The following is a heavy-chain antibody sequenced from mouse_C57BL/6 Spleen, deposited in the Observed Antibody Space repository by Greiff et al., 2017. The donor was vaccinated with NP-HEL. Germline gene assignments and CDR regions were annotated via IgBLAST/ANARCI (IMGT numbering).Heavy chain of an antibody. D-gene: IGHD2-4*01. Sequence: QVQLQQSGPELVKPGASVKISCKASGYAFSSSWMNWVKQRPGKGLEWIGRIYPGDGDTNYNGKFKGKATLTADKSSSTAYMQLSSLTSEDSAVYFCARLRLPFAYWGQGTLVTVSA. J-gene: IGHJ3*01. V-gene: IGHV1-82*01. CDR3: ARLRLPFAY. CDR1: GYAFSSSW. CDR2: IYPGDGDT.